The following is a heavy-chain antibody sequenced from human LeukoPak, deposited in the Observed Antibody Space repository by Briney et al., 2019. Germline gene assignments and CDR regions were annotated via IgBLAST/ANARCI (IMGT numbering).Heavy chain of an antibody. CDR1: GGSISSYY. CDR2: IYYSGST. Sequence: SETLSLTCTVSGGSISSYYWSWIRQPPGKGLEWIGYIYYSGSTNYNPSLKSRVTISVDTSKNQLSLKLSSVTAADTAVYYCARRTLVVVPAATDWFDPWGQGTLVTVSS. V-gene: IGHV4-59*01. J-gene: IGHJ5*02. D-gene: IGHD2-2*01. CDR3: ARRTLVVVPAATDWFDP.